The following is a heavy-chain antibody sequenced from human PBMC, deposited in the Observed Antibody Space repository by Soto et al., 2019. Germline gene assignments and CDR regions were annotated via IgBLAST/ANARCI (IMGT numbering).Heavy chain of an antibody. V-gene: IGHV5-51*01. Sequence: GESLKISCKGSGYSFTSYWIGWVRQMPGKGLEWMGIIYPGDSDTRYSPSFQGQVTISADKSISTAYLQWSSLKASDTAMYYCARPVLVGYSGYDRSCDAFDICAQGTMVT. CDR3: ARPVLVGYSGYDRSCDAFDI. CDR1: GYSFTSYW. J-gene: IGHJ3*02. CDR2: IYPGDSDT. D-gene: IGHD5-12*01.